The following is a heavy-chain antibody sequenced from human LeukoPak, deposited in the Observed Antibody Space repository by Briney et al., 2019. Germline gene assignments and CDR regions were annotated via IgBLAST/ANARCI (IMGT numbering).Heavy chain of an antibody. V-gene: IGHV3-23*01. Sequence: TGGSLRLSCAASGFTFSSYAISWVRQAPGKGLEWVSAISGIGGSTYYADSVKGRFTISRDNSKNTLYLQMNSLRAEDTAVYYCAKDFGYGDYEFPPAAFDIWGQGTMVTVSS. J-gene: IGHJ3*02. D-gene: IGHD4-17*01. CDR2: ISGIGGST. CDR3: AKDFGYGDYEFPPAAFDI. CDR1: GFTFSSYA.